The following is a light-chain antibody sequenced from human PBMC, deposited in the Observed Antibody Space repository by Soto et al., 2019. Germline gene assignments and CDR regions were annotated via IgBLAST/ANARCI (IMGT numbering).Light chain of an antibody. J-gene: IGLJ2*01. V-gene: IGLV2-8*01. CDR2: EVS. Sequence: QSALTQPPSASGSPGQSVTISCTGTSSDVGDYNYVSWYQQHPGKAPKFMIYEVSKRPSGVPDRFSGSKSGNTASLTVSGLQAEDEADYYCSSYAGSNNVVFGGGTKLTVL. CDR1: SSDVGDYNY. CDR3: SSYAGSNNVV.